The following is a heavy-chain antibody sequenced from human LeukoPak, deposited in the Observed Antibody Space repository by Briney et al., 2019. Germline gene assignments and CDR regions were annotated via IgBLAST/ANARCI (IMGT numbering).Heavy chain of an antibody. CDR1: GYTFTSYG. V-gene: IGHV1-18*01. CDR2: ISAYNGNT. J-gene: IGHJ4*02. D-gene: IGHD3-10*01. Sequence: GASVKVSCKASGYTFTSYGISWVRQAPGQGLEWMGWISAYNGNTNYAQKLQGRVTMTTDTSTSTAYMELRSLRSNDTAVYYCASPEDREYYYGSGSYKVGPRTRYYFDYWGQGTLVTVSS. CDR3: ASPEDREYYYGSGSYKVGPRTRYYFDY.